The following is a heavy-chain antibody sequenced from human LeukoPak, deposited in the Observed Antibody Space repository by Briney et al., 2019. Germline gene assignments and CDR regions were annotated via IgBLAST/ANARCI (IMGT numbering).Heavy chain of an antibody. J-gene: IGHJ4*02. V-gene: IGHV3-74*01. CDR2: INSDGSST. Sequence: GGSLRLSCAASGFTFSSYWMHWVRQAPGKGLLWVSRINSDGSSTSYADSVKGRFTISRGNAKNTLSLQMNSLRAEDTAVYYCARHRGAPYYFDYWGQGTLVTVSS. CDR1: GFTFSSYW. D-gene: IGHD3-10*01. CDR3: ARHRGAPYYFDY.